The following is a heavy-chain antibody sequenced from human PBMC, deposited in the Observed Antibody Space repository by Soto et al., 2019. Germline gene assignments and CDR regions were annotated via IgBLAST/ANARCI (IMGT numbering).Heavy chain of an antibody. CDR2: ISSSDNII. CDR3: ARDRGYYDTSGYFDY. V-gene: IGHV3-11*01. D-gene: IGHD3-22*01. Sequence: PGESLRLSCAASGFTFSDYYMSWIRQAPGKRLEWVSYISSSDNIIYYADSVKGRFTISRDNAKNSLYLQMNSLRADDTAAYYCARDRGYYDTSGYFDYWGQGTLVTVSS. J-gene: IGHJ4*02. CDR1: GFTFSDYY.